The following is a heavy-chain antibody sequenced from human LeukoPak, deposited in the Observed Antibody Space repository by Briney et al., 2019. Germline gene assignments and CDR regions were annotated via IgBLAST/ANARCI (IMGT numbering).Heavy chain of an antibody. Sequence: PGGSLRLSCAASGFTFSSYAMHWVRQAPGKGLEWVAVISYDGSNKYYADSVKGRFTISRDNSKNTLYLQMNSLRAEDTAVHYCARGPGRYFDWLPHDYWGQGTLVTVSS. V-gene: IGHV3-30-3*01. CDR2: ISYDGSNK. CDR1: GFTFSSYA. CDR3: ARGPGRYFDWLPHDY. D-gene: IGHD3-9*01. J-gene: IGHJ4*02.